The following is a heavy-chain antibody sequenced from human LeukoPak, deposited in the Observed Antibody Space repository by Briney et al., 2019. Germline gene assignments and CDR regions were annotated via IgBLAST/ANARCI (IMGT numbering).Heavy chain of an antibody. V-gene: IGHV3-23*01. CDR1: GFTFTKCA. Sequence: GGSLRLSCVASGFTFTKCAMNWIRQAPGEGLEWVAIITATGDTAYYADSVKGRFTISRDNSRNTVYMQMDSLRAEDTAIYYCAGDRNSDWYSPLDYWGQGSQVTVSP. D-gene: IGHD6-19*01. J-gene: IGHJ4*02. CDR2: ITATGDTA. CDR3: AGDRNSDWYSPLDY.